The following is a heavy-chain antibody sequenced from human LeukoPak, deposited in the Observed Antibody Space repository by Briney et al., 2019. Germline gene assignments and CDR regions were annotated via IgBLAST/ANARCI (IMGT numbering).Heavy chain of an antibody. CDR1: GGSISSSSYY. Sequence: PSETLSLTCTVSGGSISSSSYYWGWIRQPPGKGLEWIGSIYYSGSTYYNPSLKSRVTISVDTSKNQFSLKLSSVTAADTAVYYCARVKSSGLVYMDVWGKGTTVTVSS. CDR3: ARVKSSGLVYMDV. D-gene: IGHD6-19*01. J-gene: IGHJ6*03. CDR2: IYYSGST. V-gene: IGHV4-39*07.